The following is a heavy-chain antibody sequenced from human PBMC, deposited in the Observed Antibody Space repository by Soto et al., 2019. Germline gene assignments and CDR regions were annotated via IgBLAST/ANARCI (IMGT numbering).Heavy chain of an antibody. D-gene: IGHD3-22*01. Sequence: SVKVSCKASGGTFGSYAISWVRQAPGQGLEWMGGIIPIFGTANYAQKFQGRVTITADESTSTAYMELSSLRSEDTAVYYCARDPEYYYDSSGYLDYWGQGTLVTVSS. CDR3: ARDPEYYYDSSGYLDY. CDR1: GGTFGSYA. CDR2: IIPIFGTA. V-gene: IGHV1-69*13. J-gene: IGHJ4*02.